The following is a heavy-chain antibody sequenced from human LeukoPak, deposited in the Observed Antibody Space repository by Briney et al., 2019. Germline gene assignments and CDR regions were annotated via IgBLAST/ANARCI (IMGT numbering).Heavy chain of an antibody. Sequence: PGGSLRLSCAASGFTFNNYWMSWVRQAPGKGLEWVANIKQDGSEKYYVDSVKGRFTISRDNANTSLFLQMNSLGAEDTAVYYCARGMGALDYWGQGTLVTVSS. J-gene: IGHJ4*02. V-gene: IGHV3-7*01. CDR2: IKQDGSEK. D-gene: IGHD1-26*01. CDR3: ARGMGALDY. CDR1: GFTFNNYW.